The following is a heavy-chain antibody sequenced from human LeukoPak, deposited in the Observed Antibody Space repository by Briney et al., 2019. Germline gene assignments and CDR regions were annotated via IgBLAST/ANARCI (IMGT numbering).Heavy chain of an antibody. J-gene: IGHJ5*02. V-gene: IGHV3-53*01. CDR3: ARGSGSGWPLDR. Sequence: GGSLRLSCAASGVIVSRNYMSWVRQAPGKGLQWVAIMYAGGTTDYSESVRGRFYISRDTSNNTLSLQMNSLRAEDTAVYYCARGSGSGWPLDRWGQGTLVTVSS. D-gene: IGHD6-19*01. CDR1: GVIVSRNY. CDR2: MYAGGTT.